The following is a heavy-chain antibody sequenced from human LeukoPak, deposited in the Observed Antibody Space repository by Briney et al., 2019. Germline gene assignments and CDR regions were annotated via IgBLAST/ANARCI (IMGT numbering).Heavy chain of an antibody. CDR2: FYTGGTT. Sequence: GGSLRLSCAASGFTVSGNYMHWVRQAPGKGLEWVSVFYTGGTTYYADSVKGRFTISRDDSKNTLYLQMNSLRAEDTALYYCAKTLFPGIAVAGTFDYWGQGTLVTVSS. J-gene: IGHJ4*02. V-gene: IGHV3-53*01. D-gene: IGHD6-19*01. CDR1: GFTVSGNY. CDR3: AKTLFPGIAVAGTFDY.